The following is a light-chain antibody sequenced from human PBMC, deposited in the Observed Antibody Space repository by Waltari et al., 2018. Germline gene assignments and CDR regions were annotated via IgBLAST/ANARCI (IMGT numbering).Light chain of an antibody. CDR1: QSLLHSNGYNY. V-gene: IGKV2-28*01. Sequence: DIVVTQSPLSLPVPPGEPASISCRSSQSLLHSNGYNYLDWYLQKPGQSPQLLIYLGSNRASGVPDRFSGTGSGTDFTLKINRVQAEDVGVYYCMQSLQALWTFGQGTKVEIK. J-gene: IGKJ1*01. CDR2: LGS. CDR3: MQSLQALWT.